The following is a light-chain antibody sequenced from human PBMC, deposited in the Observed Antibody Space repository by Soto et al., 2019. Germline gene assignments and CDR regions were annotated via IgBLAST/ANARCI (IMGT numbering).Light chain of an antibody. V-gene: IGKV3-11*01. CDR1: QSVRSY. J-gene: IGKJ2*01. Sequence: EIVLTQSPATLSLSPGERATLSCRASQSVRSYLAWYQQKLGQAPRLLIYDASNRATGIPARFSGGGSGTDFTLTISSLEPEDFAVYYCQQRSNWPPTFGQGTKLEIK. CDR3: QQRSNWPPT. CDR2: DAS.